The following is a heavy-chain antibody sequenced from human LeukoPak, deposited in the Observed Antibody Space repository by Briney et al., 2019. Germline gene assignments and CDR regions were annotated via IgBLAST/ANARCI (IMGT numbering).Heavy chain of an antibody. D-gene: IGHD3-10*01. Sequence: SETLSLTCTVSGGSISSYYWSWIRQPPGKGLEWIGYIYYSGSTNYNPSLKSRVTISVDTSKNQFSLKLSSVTAADTAVYYCARVCYYGSGSYYNVWWFDPWGQGTLVTVSS. CDR3: ARVCYYGSGSYYNVWWFDP. CDR2: IYYSGST. CDR1: GGSISSYY. J-gene: IGHJ5*02. V-gene: IGHV4-59*01.